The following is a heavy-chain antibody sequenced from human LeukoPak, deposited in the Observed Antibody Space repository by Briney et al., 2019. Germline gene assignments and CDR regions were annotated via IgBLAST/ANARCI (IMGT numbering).Heavy chain of an antibody. V-gene: IGHV1-2*02. D-gene: IGHD2-15*01. CDR2: INSNSGGT. Sequence: GASVKVSCKASGYTITGYYMHWVRQAPGQGLEWMGWINSNSGGTNYAQKFQGRVTMTRDTSISTVYMELSRLRSDDTAVYYCAREKVEGANWFDPWGQGTLVTVFS. CDR1: GYTITGYY. CDR3: AREKVEGANWFDP. J-gene: IGHJ5*02.